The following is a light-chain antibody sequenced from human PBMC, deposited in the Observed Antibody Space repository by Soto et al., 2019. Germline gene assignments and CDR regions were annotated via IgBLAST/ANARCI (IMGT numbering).Light chain of an antibody. CDR2: DAY. CDR1: QSVDRY. J-gene: IGKJ2*02. Sequence: EVVSTQSPDALSLSPGGTAALSSRASQSVDRYVAWYQQKVGQAPRLLIYDAYTRATGVGARFTGSGSATDFSLTITSLEPEDFGVYYCQQRGKWPSTFGPGTKVDI. V-gene: IGKV3-11*01. CDR3: QQRGKWPST.